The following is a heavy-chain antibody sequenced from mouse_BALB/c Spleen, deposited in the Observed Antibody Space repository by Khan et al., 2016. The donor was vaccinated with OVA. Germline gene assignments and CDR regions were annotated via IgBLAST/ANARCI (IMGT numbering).Heavy chain of an antibody. CDR1: GYSITTDYA. J-gene: IGHJ2*01. V-gene: IGHV3-2*02. CDR2: IGYRGNT. D-gene: IGHD1-1*01. CDR3: ARVYGGDFDY. Sequence: VQLKESDPGLVKLSKSQSLTSPVTGYSITTDYAWNWIGQFPGNKLEWLGYIGYRGNTKYNPSLKSRISITRDTSKNQFFLQLKSVTTEDTARYYCARVYGGDFDYWGQGTTLTVSS.